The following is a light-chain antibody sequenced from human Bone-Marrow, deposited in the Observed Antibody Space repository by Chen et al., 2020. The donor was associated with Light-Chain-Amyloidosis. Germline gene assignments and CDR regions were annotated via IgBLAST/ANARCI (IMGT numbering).Light chain of an antibody. V-gene: IGLV2-14*01. J-gene: IGLJ1*01. CDR1: SSDVGGDNH. CDR2: EVT. CDR3: SSCTITNTLV. Sequence: QSALTQSASVSGSPGQSITISCTGTSSDVGGDNHVSWYQQHPDKAPKLMIYEVTNRPSWVPERFSGSKSANTASLTISGLQTEDEADYFCSSCTITNTLVFGSGTRVTVL.